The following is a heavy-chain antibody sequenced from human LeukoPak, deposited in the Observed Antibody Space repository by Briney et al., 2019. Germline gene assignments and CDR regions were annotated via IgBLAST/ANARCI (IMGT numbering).Heavy chain of an antibody. CDR1: GGSISSYY. V-gene: IGHV4-59*01. Sequence: RTSETLSLTCTVSGGSISSYYWSWIRQPPGKGLEWIGYIYYSGSTNYNPSLKSRVTISVDTSKNQFFLKLSSVTAADTAVYYCAREAIAAAGGVIDYWGQGTLVTVSS. J-gene: IGHJ4*02. D-gene: IGHD6-13*01. CDR3: AREAIAAAGGVIDY. CDR2: IYYSGST.